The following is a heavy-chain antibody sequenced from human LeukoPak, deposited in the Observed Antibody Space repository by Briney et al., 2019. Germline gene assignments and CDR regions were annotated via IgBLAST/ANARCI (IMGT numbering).Heavy chain of an antibody. CDR2: IGWNSGSI. D-gene: IGHD3-10*01. Sequence: GGSLRLSCAASGFTFEDCAMHWVRQVPGKGLEWVSGIGWNSGSIGYADSVKGRFTISRDNAKNSLYLQMNSLRPEDTALYYCVKDRDLTPYYYASGSYSAYFDYWGQGTLVTVSS. J-gene: IGHJ4*02. V-gene: IGHV3-9*01. CDR3: VKDRDLTPYYYASGSYSAYFDY. CDR1: GFTFEDCA.